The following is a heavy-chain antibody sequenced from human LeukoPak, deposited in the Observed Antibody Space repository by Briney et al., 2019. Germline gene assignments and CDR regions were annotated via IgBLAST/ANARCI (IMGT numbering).Heavy chain of an antibody. CDR2: IYYSGST. CDR1: GGSISSSSYY. V-gene: IGHV4-39*01. CDR3: ARHLSGGTYPLDY. Sequence: SETLSLTCTVSGGSISSSSYYWGWIRQPPGKGLEWIGSIYYSGSTYYNPSLKSRVTISVDTSKNQFSLKLSSVTAADTAVYYCARHLSGGTYPLDYWGQGTLVTVSS. D-gene: IGHD1-26*01. J-gene: IGHJ4*02.